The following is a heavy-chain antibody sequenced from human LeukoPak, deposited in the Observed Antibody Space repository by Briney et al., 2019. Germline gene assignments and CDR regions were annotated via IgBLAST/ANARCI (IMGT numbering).Heavy chain of an antibody. Sequence: SETLSLTCTVSGGSISSFYWSWIRQSPGKGLEWIGYAYYSGYTHYNPSLKSRVTISIDTTKNQYSLKLSSMTAADTAVYYCAQSRGDYTLVYWYYDLWGRGTLVTVSS. CDR3: AQSRGDYTLVYWYYDL. J-gene: IGHJ2*01. V-gene: IGHV4-59*01. D-gene: IGHD4-17*01. CDR1: GGSISSFY. CDR2: AYYSGYT.